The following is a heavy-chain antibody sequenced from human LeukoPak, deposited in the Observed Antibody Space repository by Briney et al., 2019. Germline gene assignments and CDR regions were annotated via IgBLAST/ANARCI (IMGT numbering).Heavy chain of an antibody. CDR1: GGSISSYY. CDR2: IYYSGST. Sequence: SETLSLTCTVSGGSISSYYWSWIRQPPGKGLEWIGYIYYSGSTNYNPSLKSRVTISVDTSKNQFSLKLSSVTAADTAVYYCARGLGVRGYYYYYYYMDVWGKGTTVTISS. J-gene: IGHJ6*03. V-gene: IGHV4-59*01. CDR3: ARGLGVRGYYYYYYYMDV. D-gene: IGHD3-10*01.